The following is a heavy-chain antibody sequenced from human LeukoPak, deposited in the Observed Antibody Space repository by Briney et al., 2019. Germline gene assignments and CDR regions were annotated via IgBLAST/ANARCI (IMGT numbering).Heavy chain of an antibody. CDR1: GGSISSYY. CDR2: IYYSGST. Sequence: PSETLSLTCTVSGGSISSYYWSWIRQPPGKGLEWIGYIYYSGSTNYNPSLKGRVTISVDTSKNQFSLKLNSVTAADTAMYYCARGPYYYDSSGCFDYWGQGTLVTVSS. J-gene: IGHJ4*02. V-gene: IGHV4-59*08. CDR3: ARGPYYYDSSGCFDY. D-gene: IGHD3-22*01.